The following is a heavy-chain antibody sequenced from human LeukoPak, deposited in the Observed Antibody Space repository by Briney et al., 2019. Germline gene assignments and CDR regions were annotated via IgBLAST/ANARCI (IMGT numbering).Heavy chain of an antibody. V-gene: IGHV4-59*01. CDR3: ARGLAYYASGKWFDP. D-gene: IGHD3-10*01. Sequence: SETLSLTCTVSGGSISSYYRSWIRQPPGKGLEWIGYIYYSGSTNYNPSLKSRVTISVDTSKNQFSLKLTSVTAADTAVYYCARGLAYYASGKWFDPWGQGTLVTVSS. J-gene: IGHJ5*02. CDR2: IYYSGST. CDR1: GGSISSYY.